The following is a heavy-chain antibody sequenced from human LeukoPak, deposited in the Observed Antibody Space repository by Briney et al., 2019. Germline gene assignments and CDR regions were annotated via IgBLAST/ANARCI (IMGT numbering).Heavy chain of an antibody. J-gene: IGHJ6*02. CDR1: GFTFSNAW. Sequence: GGSLRLSCAASGFTFSNAWMNWVRQAPGKGLEWVGRIKSKTDGGTTDYAAPVKGRFTIPRDDSKNTLYLQMNSLKTEDTAVYYCTTSTYYDFWSGYPYGMDVWGQGTTVTVSS. CDR2: IKSKTDGGTT. CDR3: TTSTYYDFWSGYPYGMDV. D-gene: IGHD3-3*01. V-gene: IGHV3-15*07.